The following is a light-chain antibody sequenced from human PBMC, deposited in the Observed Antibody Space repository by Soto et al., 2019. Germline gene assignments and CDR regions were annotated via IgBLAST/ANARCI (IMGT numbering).Light chain of an antibody. V-gene: IGKV1-9*01. Sequence: DIQLTQSPSFLSASVGDRVTITCRASQGISSYLAWYQQRPGEPPELLIYGASTLQSGVASRFSGSGSGTEFTLTISSLQPEDFATYFCQQLNSFPPLFTFGPGTKVDI. CDR3: QQLNSFPPLFT. J-gene: IGKJ3*01. CDR2: GAS. CDR1: QGISSY.